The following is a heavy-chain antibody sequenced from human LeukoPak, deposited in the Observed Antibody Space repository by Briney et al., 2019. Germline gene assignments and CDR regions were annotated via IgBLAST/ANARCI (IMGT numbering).Heavy chain of an antibody. CDR1: GFTFSSYT. D-gene: IGHD2-21*02. CDR3: AKDTCGADCYSHYDH. V-gene: IGHV3-23*01. J-gene: IGHJ4*02. CDR2: IRGSGTST. Sequence: GASLRLSCAASGFTFSSYTLSRVRQAPGKGLEWISAIRGSGTSTYYAASVKGRFTISRDNSRNTLYLQMNSLRAEDTAVYYCAKDTCGADCYSHYDHWGQGTLVTVSS.